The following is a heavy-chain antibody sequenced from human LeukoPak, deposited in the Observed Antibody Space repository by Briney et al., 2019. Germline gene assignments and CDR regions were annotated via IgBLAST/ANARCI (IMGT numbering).Heavy chain of an antibody. D-gene: IGHD6-19*01. CDR3: AKGIAVAGTVAFDY. CDR2: ISGSGGST. V-gene: IGHV3-23*01. CDR1: GFTFSSYA. J-gene: IGHJ4*02. Sequence: PGGSLRLSCAASGFTFSSYAMSWVRQAPGKGLEWVSAISGSGGSTYYADSVKGRFTISRDNSKNTLYLQMTSLRAEDTAVYYCAKGIAVAGTVAFDYWGQGTLVTVSS.